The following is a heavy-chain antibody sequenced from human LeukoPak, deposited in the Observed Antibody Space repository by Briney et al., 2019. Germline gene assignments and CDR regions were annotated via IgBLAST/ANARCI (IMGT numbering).Heavy chain of an antibody. CDR2: INHSGST. V-gene: IGHV4-34*01. CDR3: AREHPNDYGDYGGGFDP. J-gene: IGHJ5*02. D-gene: IGHD4-17*01. CDR1: GGSFSGYY. Sequence: PSETLSLTCAVYGGSFSGYYWSWIRQPPGKGLEWIGEINHSGSTNYNPSLKSRVTISVDTSKNQFSLKLSSVTAADTAVYYCAREHPNDYGDYGGGFDPWGQGTLVTVSS.